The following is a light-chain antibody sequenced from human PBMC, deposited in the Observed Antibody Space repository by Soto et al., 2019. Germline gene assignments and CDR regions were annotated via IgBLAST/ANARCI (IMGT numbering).Light chain of an antibody. J-gene: IGKJ3*01. CDR1: QSVGRN. Sequence: EIVMTQSPATLSVSPGERATLSCRASQSVGRNLAWYQQKAGQGPRLLIYAASTRATGIPARFSGSGSGTEFTLTISSLQSEDFATYYCQQYNSYQFTFGPGTKVDVK. CDR2: AAS. V-gene: IGKV3-15*01. CDR3: QQYNSYQFT.